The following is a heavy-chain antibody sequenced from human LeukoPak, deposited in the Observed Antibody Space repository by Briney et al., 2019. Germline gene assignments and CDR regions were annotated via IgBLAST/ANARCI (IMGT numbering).Heavy chain of an antibody. CDR3: ASSGWYLGDY. V-gene: IGHV3-74*01. CDR2: INSDGSST. J-gene: IGHJ4*02. CDR1: GFTFSSYW. D-gene: IGHD6-19*01. Sequence: PGGSLRLSCAASGFTFSSYWMHWVRRAPGEGLVWVSRINSDGSSTSYADSVKGRFTISRDNAKNTLYLQMNSLRAEDTAVYYCASSGWYLGDYWGQGTLVTVSS.